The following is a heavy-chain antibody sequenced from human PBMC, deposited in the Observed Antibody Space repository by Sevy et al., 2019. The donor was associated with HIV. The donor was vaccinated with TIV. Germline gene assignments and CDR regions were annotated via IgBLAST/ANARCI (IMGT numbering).Heavy chain of an antibody. J-gene: IGHJ4*02. D-gene: IGHD2-8*01. Sequence: ASVKVSCKASGYTFTSYDINWVRQATGQGLEWMGWMNPNSGNTGYAQKFQGRVTMTRNTSISTAYMELGSLRSEDTAVYYCARGGERHCTNGVCYGFDYWGQGTLVTVSS. CDR2: MNPNSGNT. CDR1: GYTFTSYD. CDR3: ARGGERHCTNGVCYGFDY. V-gene: IGHV1-8*01.